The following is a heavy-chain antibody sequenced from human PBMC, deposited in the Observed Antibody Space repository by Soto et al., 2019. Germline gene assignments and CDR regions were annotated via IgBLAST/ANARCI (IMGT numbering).Heavy chain of an antibody. J-gene: IGHJ4*02. V-gene: IGHV4-39*01. D-gene: IGHD6-19*01. CDR1: GGSISSSRYF. Sequence: QLQLQESGPGLVKPSETLSLTCSASGGSISSSRYFWDWIRQPPGKGLEWIASIHSSGSTYYNPSLKSRVTISIDTSKNQFSLKLSSVTAADTAVYYCGRRVRIAVAPFDYWGQGTLVTVSS. CDR3: GRRVRIAVAPFDY. CDR2: IHSSGST.